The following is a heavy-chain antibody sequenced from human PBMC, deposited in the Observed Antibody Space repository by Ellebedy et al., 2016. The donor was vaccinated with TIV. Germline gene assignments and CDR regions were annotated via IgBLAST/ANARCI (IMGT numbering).Heavy chain of an antibody. Sequence: SETLSLTXAVSGGSISSSNWWSWVRQPPGKGLEWIGEIYHSGRTHYNPSIKSRVTISVDKSKNQFSLKPSSVTAADTAVYYCARAWGFKLNYFYYGMDVWGQGTTVTVSS. V-gene: IGHV4-4*02. CDR2: IYHSGRT. J-gene: IGHJ6*02. CDR3: ARAWGFKLNYFYYGMDV. CDR1: GGSISSSNW. D-gene: IGHD1-7*01.